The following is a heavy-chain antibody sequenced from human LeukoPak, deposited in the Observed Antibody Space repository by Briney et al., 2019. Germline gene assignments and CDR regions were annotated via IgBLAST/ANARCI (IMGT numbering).Heavy chain of an antibody. V-gene: IGHV6-1*01. Sequence: SQTLSLTCVISGDSVSSNSAAWNWIRQSPSRGHEWLGRTSYRSKWYSDYAVSVESRIIINPDTSKNPFSLQLNSVTPEDTAIYYCAREVDIVVVTAANFDRWGQGTLVTVSS. CDR1: GDSVSSNSAA. CDR2: TSYRSKWYS. CDR3: AREVDIVVVTAANFDR. J-gene: IGHJ4*02. D-gene: IGHD2-21*02.